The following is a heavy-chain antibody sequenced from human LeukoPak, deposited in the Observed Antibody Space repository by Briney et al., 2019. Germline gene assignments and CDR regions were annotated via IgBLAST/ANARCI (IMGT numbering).Heavy chain of an antibody. CDR2: ISYDGSNK. J-gene: IGHJ4*02. CDR3: AKDGITMVRGVIIKRRGNYFDY. D-gene: IGHD3-10*01. V-gene: IGHV3-30*18. CDR1: GFTFSSYG. Sequence: GRSLRLSCAASGFTFSSYGMHWVRLAPGKGLEWVAVISYDGSNKYYADSVKGRFTISRDNSKNTLYLQMNSLRAEDTAVYYCAKDGITMVRGVIIKRRGNYFDYWGQGTLVTVSS.